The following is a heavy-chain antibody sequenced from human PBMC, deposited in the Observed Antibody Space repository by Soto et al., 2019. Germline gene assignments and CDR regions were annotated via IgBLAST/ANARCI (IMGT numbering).Heavy chain of an antibody. V-gene: IGHV3-49*03. J-gene: IGHJ6*03. Sequence: GGSLRLSCTASGFTFGDYVMSWFRQAPGKGLEWVGFIRSKAYGGTTEYAASVKGRFTISRDDSKSIAYVQMNSLKTEDTAVYYCTRIRLSNGHYYYMDVWGQGTTVTVSS. D-gene: IGHD3-3*02. CDR2: IRSKAYGGTT. CDR3: TRIRLSNGHYYYMDV. CDR1: GFTFGDYV.